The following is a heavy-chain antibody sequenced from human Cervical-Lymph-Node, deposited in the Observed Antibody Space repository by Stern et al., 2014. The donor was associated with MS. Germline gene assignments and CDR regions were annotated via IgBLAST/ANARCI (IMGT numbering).Heavy chain of an antibody. CDR3: ARGNYDSSGYYPPRYYYGMDV. J-gene: IGHJ6*02. V-gene: IGHV1-69*01. Sequence: VQLVESGAEVKKPGSSVKVSCKASGGTFSSYAISWVRQAPGQGLEWMGWIIPIFGTANYAQKFQGRVTITADESTSTAYMELSSLRSEDTAVYYCARGNYDSSGYYPPRYYYGMDVWGQGTTVTVSS. CDR1: GGTFSSYA. CDR2: IIPIFGTA. D-gene: IGHD3-22*01.